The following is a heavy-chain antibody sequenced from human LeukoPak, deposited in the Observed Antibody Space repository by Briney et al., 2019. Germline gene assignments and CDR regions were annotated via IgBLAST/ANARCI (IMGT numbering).Heavy chain of an antibody. CDR2: INHSGST. D-gene: IGHD3-16*01. J-gene: IGHJ3*02. V-gene: IGHV4-34*01. Sequence: SETLSLTCAVYGGSFSGYYWSWIRQPPGKGLEWIGEINHSGSTNYNPSLKSRVTISVDTSKNQFSLKLSSVTAADTAVYNCATHLGKLSFDAFDIWGQGTMVTVSS. CDR3: ATHLGKLSFDAFDI. CDR1: GGSFSGYY.